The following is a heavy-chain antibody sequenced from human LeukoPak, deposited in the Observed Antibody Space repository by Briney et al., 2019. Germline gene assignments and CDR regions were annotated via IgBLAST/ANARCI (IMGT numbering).Heavy chain of an antibody. CDR1: GGSISSYY. CDR3: ARDPSPFYSGSYLGFDP. CDR2: IYYNENT. D-gene: IGHD1-26*01. Sequence: PSETLSLTCTVSGGSISSYYWSWIRQPPGKGLEWIGYIYYNENTNYNPSLKSRVTISVDTSKNQFSLKLSSVTAADTAVYYCARDPSPFYSGSYLGFDPWGQGTLVTVSS. J-gene: IGHJ5*02. V-gene: IGHV4-59*01.